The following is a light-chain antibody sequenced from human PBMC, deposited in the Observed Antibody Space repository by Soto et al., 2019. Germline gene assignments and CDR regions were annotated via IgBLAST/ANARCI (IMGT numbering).Light chain of an antibody. J-gene: IGKJ5*01. CDR2: IAS. Sequence: AIQLTQSPSSLSAFVGDRVTITCRASQGITSALAWYQQKPGKAPKLLISIASSLESGVPSRFSGSGSGTDFTLTISSLQPEDFATYFCQQFNSHPITFGQGTRLEIK. CDR1: QGITSA. V-gene: IGKV1-13*02. CDR3: QQFNSHPIT.